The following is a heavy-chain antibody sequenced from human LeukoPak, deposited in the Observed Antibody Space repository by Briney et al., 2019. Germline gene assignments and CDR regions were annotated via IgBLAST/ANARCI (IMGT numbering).Heavy chain of an antibody. J-gene: IGHJ3*02. CDR1: GGTFSSYA. CDR3: AKKKDGGDAFDI. D-gene: IGHD3-10*01. Sequence: SVKVSCKASGGTFSSYAISWVRQAPGQGLEWMGGIIPMFGTANYAQKLQGRVTITADKSTSTAYMELSSLRSEDTAMYYCAKKKDGGDAFDIWGQGTMVTVSS. CDR2: IIPMFGTA. V-gene: IGHV1-69*06.